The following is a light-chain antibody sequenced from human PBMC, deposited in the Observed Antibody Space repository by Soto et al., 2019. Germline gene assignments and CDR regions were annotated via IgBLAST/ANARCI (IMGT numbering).Light chain of an antibody. Sequence: EIVMTQSPVTLSVSPGERATLSCRASQSVNTNLAWYQQRPGQAPRLLIHAASTRATGIPARFSGSGSGTEFTLTISSLQSEDFAVYYCQQYNTWWTFGQGTKVEIK. CDR3: QQYNTWWT. V-gene: IGKV3-15*01. CDR1: QSVNTN. CDR2: AAS. J-gene: IGKJ1*01.